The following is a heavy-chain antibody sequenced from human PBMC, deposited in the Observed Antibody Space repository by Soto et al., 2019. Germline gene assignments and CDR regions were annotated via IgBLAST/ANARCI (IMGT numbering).Heavy chain of an antibody. Sequence: GGSLRLSCAASGFTFSSYGIHWVRQAPGKGLEWVALISYDGGNKYYADSVKGRFTISRDNSKNTLYLQMNSLRDEDTAVYYCAKDAPYYYDSSGYYGTFDYWGQGTLVTVSS. J-gene: IGHJ4*02. V-gene: IGHV3-30*18. CDR3: AKDAPYYYDSSGYYGTFDY. D-gene: IGHD3-22*01. CDR2: ISYDGGNK. CDR1: GFTFSSYG.